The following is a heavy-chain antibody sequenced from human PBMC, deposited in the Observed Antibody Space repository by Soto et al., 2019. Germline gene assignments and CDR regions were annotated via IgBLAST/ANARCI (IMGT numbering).Heavy chain of an antibody. CDR2: INPSGGTT. CDR1: GYTFTTSN. Sequence: QVQLVQSGAEVKKPGASLKVSCKASGYTFTTSNINWVRRAPGQGLGGMGIINPSGGTTSYAQKCQARVTMNRDTSTSTVYRELSSLRSEDTAVYYCARSPDRGLLDYWGQGTLVTVSS. V-gene: IGHV1-46*01. D-gene: IGHD2-15*01. J-gene: IGHJ4*02. CDR3: ARSPDRGLLDY.